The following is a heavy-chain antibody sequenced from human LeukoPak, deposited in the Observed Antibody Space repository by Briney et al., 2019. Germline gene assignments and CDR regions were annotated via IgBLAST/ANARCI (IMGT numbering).Heavy chain of an antibody. V-gene: IGHV1-46*01. CDR2: IKPSGGDT. J-gene: IGHJ6*03. CDR3: AREMGGLRYFDWVSTPYYYMDV. CDR1: GYTFTDYN. Sequence: ASVKVSCKTSGYTFTDYNLHWVRQAPGQRLEWMGIIKPSGGDTSYAQTFQGRVFMTRDTSTSTVYMELSSLKSEDTAVYYCAREMGGLRYFDWVSTPYYYMDVWGKGTTVTVSS. D-gene: IGHD3-9*01.